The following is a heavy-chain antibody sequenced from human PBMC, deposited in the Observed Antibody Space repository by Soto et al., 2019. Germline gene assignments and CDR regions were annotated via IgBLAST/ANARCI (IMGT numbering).Heavy chain of an antibody. V-gene: IGHV4-61*01. Sequence: SENLSLTCTVSGGSVNSDNCYWSWIRQPPGKGLEWIGRIYSGGRNNYNPSLKSRVTMSVDTSKNQFSLRLSSVTAADTAMYYRARGSRRWYYGGQGTIFTVSS. D-gene: IGHD6-13*01. CDR3: ARGSRRWYY. CDR2: IYSGGRN. J-gene: IGHJ4*02. CDR1: GGSVNSDNCY.